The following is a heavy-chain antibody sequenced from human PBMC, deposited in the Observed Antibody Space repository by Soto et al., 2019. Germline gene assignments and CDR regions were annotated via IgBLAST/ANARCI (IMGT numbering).Heavy chain of an antibody. CDR3: AKDINADCSGGSCYSGLDY. CDR2: ISWNSGSI. CDR1: GFTFDDYA. Sequence: EVQLVESGGGLVQPGRSLRLSCAASGFTFDDYAMHWVRQAPGKGLELVSGISWNSGSIGDADSVKGRFTISRDNDKNSLYLQMNSLRAEDTALYYCAKDINADCSGGSCYSGLDYWGQGTLVTVSS. V-gene: IGHV3-9*01. D-gene: IGHD2-15*01. J-gene: IGHJ4*02.